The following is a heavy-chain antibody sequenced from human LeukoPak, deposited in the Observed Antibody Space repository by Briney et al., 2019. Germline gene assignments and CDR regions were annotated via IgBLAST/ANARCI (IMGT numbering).Heavy chain of an antibody. D-gene: IGHD5-12*01. CDR1: GLTVGFKC. V-gene: IGHV3-66*01. Sequence: GGSLILSCAASGLTVGFKCMSWVRQAPGKGLGWVSIIYSGGSSYYADSVRGRFTVSRDTSKNTLYLQMNSLRAEDTAVYYCATRPDGNDVPYFDYWGQGTLVTVSS. CDR2: IYSGGSS. CDR3: ATRPDGNDVPYFDY. J-gene: IGHJ4*02.